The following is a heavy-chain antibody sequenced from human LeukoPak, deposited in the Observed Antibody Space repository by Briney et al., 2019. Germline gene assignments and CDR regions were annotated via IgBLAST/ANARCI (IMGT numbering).Heavy chain of an antibody. D-gene: IGHD3-16*01. CDR1: GYTFTSYD. V-gene: IGHV1-8*03. J-gene: IGHJ3*02. Sequence: ASVKVSCKASGYTFTSYDINWVRQATGQGLEWMGWMNPNSGNTGYAQKFQGRVTITRNTSISTAYMELSSLGSEDTAVYYCARNPGDTDAFDIWAQGQWSPSLQ. CDR2: MNPNSGNT. CDR3: ARNPGDTDAFDI.